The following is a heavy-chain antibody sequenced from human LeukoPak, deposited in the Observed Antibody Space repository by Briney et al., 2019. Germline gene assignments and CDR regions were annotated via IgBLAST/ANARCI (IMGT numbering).Heavy chain of an antibody. CDR1: GFTFSSYA. J-gene: IGHJ4*02. Sequence: GGSLRLSCAASGFTFSSYAMSWVRQAPGKGLEWVSAISGSGGSTYYADSVKGRFTVSRDNSKSTLSLQMNSLRAEDTAIYYCATYRQVLLPFESWGQGTLVTVSS. CDR2: ISGSGGST. V-gene: IGHV3-23*01. CDR3: ATYRQVLLPFES. D-gene: IGHD2-8*02.